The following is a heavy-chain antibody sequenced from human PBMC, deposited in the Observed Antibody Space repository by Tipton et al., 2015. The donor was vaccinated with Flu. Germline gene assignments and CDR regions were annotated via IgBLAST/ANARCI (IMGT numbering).Heavy chain of an antibody. CDR2: IYASGST. J-gene: IGHJ4*02. CDR3: AREAGYSDYLGLYFDY. CDR1: GDSISNGNNY. V-gene: IGHV4-61*02. Sequence: TLSLTCTISGDSISNGNNYWAWIRQPAGERPEWIGRIYASGSTNGNPSFKSRVTISVDTSKNQFSLKLTSVTAADTAMYYCAREAGYSDYLGLYFDYWGQGALVTVSS. D-gene: IGHD4-11*01.